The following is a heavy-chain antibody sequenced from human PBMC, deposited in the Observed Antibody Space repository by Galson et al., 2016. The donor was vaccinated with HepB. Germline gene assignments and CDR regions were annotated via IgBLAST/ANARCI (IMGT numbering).Heavy chain of an antibody. Sequence: SETLSLTCSVSSGSINDYYWTWIRQPPGKGLEWIGYIYPDGGTKYNPSLESRITISVDASRNQFSLKLTSVTAADTAVYYCARKPCSGENCYNYLAYWGQGTLVTVSS. CDR2: IYPDGGT. J-gene: IGHJ4*02. CDR1: SGSINDYY. V-gene: IGHV4-59*01. CDR3: ARKPCSGENCYNYLAY. D-gene: IGHD2-15*01.